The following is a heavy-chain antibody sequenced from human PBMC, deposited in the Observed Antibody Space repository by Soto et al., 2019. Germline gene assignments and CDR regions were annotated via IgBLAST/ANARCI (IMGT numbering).Heavy chain of an antibody. J-gene: IGHJ4*02. CDR3: IRGGSPYYYDY. V-gene: IGHV3-73*01. Sequence: EVQLVESGGGLVQPGGSLKLSCAASGFIVSGSAVHWVRQASGKGLEWVGRILSKAGNYATAYPASMKGMFTISRDDSETTAFLQMNSLKTEDTAVYYCIRGGSPYYYDYWGQGTLVAVSS. CDR2: ILSKAGNYAT. CDR1: GFIVSGSA.